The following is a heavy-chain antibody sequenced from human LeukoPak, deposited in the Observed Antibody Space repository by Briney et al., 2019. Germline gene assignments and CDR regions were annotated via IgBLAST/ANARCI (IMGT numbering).Heavy chain of an antibody. CDR2: INPNSGGT. CDR1: GYTFTGYY. D-gene: IGHD3-16*01. Sequence: ASVKVSCKASGYTFTGYYIHWVRQAPGQGLEWMGWINPNSGGTNYAQKFQGRVTMTRDTSISTAYMELSRLRSDDTAVYYCARDPRLGGASDYWGQGTLVTVSS. CDR3: ARDPRLGGASDY. J-gene: IGHJ4*02. V-gene: IGHV1-2*02.